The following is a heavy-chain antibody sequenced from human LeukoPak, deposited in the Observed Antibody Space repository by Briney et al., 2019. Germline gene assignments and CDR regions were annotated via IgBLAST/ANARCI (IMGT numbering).Heavy chain of an antibody. CDR1: GFTFSSYS. J-gene: IGHJ3*02. D-gene: IGHD3-22*01. CDR3: ARTGYYYDSSGAPSDAFDI. Sequence: GGSLRLSCAASGFTFSSYSMNWVRQAPGKGLEWVSSISSSSSYIYYADPVKGRFTISRDNAKNSLYLQMNSLRAEDTAVYYCARTGYYYDSSGAPSDAFDIWGQGTMVTVSS. CDR2: ISSSSSYI. V-gene: IGHV3-21*01.